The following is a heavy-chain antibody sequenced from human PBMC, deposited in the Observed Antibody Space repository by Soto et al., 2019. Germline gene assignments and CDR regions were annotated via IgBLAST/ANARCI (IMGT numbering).Heavy chain of an antibody. CDR3: AHRVLRTVFGLVTTTAIYFDF. V-gene: IGHV2-5*02. D-gene: IGHD3-3*01. CDR2: IYWDDDM. CDR1: GFSLTTSGVG. J-gene: IGHJ4*02. Sequence: QITLNESGPTQVKPRQTLTLTCTFSGFSLTTSGVGVGWIRQSPGKAPEWLALIYWDDDMRYSPSLKSRLTINKDTSKNQVVLTMADLDPADTATYYCAHRVLRTVFGLVTTTAIYFDFWAQGTPVAVSS.